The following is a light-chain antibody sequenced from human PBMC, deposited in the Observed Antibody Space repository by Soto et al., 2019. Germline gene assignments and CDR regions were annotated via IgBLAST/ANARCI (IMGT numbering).Light chain of an antibody. CDR2: EVS. Sequence: QSALTQPASVSGSPGQSITISCTGTSSDVGGYNYVSWYQQPPGKAPKLMIYEVSNRPSGVSNRFSGSKSGNTASLTISGLQAEDEADYYCSSYTSSSPYVFGTGTKLTVL. V-gene: IGLV2-14*01. J-gene: IGLJ1*01. CDR1: SSDVGGYNY. CDR3: SSYTSSSPYV.